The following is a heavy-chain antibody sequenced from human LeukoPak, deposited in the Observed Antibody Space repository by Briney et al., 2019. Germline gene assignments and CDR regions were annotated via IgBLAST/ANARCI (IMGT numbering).Heavy chain of an antibody. CDR2: IIPIFGTA. D-gene: IGHD4-11*01. CDR1: GGTFSSYA. J-gene: IGHJ6*03. V-gene: IGHV1-69*05. CDR3: VLIAATTTTITPPLTTRYYYMDV. Sequence: GASVKVSCKASGGTFSSYAISWVRQAPGQGLEWMGGIIPIFGTANYAQKFQGRVTITTDESTSTAYMELSSLRSEDTAVYYCVLIAATTTTITPPLTTRYYYMDVWGKGTTVTVSS.